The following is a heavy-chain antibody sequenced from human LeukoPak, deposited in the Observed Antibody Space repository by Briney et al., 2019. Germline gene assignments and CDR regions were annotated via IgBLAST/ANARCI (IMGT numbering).Heavy chain of an antibody. J-gene: IGHJ4*02. CDR3: ARRSASDY. Sequence: GESLRLSCAASGFTFHTYPMSWVRQAPGKGLGWVAVISGDGATTHYADSVKGRFTVSRDNSKDTLYLQMNSLRAEDTAVYYCARRSASDYWGQGTLVTVSS. CDR2: ISGDGATT. D-gene: IGHD5-18*01. CDR1: GFTFHTYP. V-gene: IGHV3-23*01.